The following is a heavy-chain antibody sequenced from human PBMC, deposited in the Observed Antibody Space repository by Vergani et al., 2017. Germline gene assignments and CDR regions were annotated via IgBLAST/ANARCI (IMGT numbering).Heavy chain of an antibody. CDR2: TDYSGST. V-gene: IGHV4-31*03. D-gene: IGHD2-21*02. J-gene: IGHJ3*02. CDR1: GGSISSGGYY. Sequence: QVQLQESGPGLVKPSQTLSLTCTVSGGSISSGGYYWSWIRQHPGKGLEWIGYTDYSGSTYYNPSLKSRVTISVDTSKNQFSLKLSCVTAADTAVYYCARGWGVVTANDACDIWGQGTMVTVSS. CDR3: ARGWGVVTANDACDI.